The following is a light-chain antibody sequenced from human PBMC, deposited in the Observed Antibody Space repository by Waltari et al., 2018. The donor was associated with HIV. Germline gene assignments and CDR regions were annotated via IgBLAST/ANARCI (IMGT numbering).Light chain of an antibody. Sequence: QSVLTHPPSASGAPGHTFTIPCPGLHPNIGAVYDVLLSQQLPRTAPKLLIYANINRPSGVPDRFSGSKSGSSASLAITGLQAEDEAHYYCQSFDSSLTTSGVIFGGGTKLTVL. J-gene: IGLJ2*01. CDR2: ANI. CDR3: QSFDSSLTTSGVI. V-gene: IGLV1-40*01. CDR1: HPNIGAVYD.